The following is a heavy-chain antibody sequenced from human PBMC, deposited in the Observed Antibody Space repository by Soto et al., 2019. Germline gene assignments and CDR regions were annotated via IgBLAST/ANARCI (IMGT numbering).Heavy chain of an antibody. J-gene: IGHJ3*02. V-gene: IGHV4-34*01. CDR1: GGSFSGDY. CDR2: INHSGST. CDR3: ARGGYYYDSSGYYRKDASDI. Sequence: SDTLSLTCAVYGGSFSGDYWSGIRQPPGKGLEWIGEINHSGSTNYNPSLKSRVTISVDTSKNQFSLKLSSVTAADTAVYYCARGGYYYDSSGYYRKDASDIWGQGTMVTVSS. D-gene: IGHD3-22*01.